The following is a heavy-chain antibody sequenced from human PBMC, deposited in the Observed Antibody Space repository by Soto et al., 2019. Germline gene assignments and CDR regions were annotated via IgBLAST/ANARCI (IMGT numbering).Heavy chain of an antibody. CDR2: IWYDGSNK. CDR1: GFTFSNYA. CDR3: ARGSGVSAADFDY. Sequence: QVQLAESGGGVVQPGRSLRLSCPASGFTFSNYAMHWVRQAPGKGLQWVAIIWYDGSNKYYADSVKGRFTISRDNSMNTVYLQMNSLRAEDTAVYYCARGSGVSAADFDYWGQGTLVTVSS. J-gene: IGHJ4*02. D-gene: IGHD6-13*01. V-gene: IGHV3-33*01.